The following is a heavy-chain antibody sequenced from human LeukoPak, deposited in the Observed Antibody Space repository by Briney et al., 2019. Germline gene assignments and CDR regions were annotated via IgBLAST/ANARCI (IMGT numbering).Heavy chain of an antibody. J-gene: IGHJ4*02. CDR2: INPNSGGT. Sequence: GASVKVSCKASGYTFTGYYMHWVRQAPGQGLEWMGWINPNSGGTNYAQKFQGRVTMTRDTSISTAYMELSRLRSDDTAVYYCARLKSSGNYLWYYFDYWGQGTLVTVSS. D-gene: IGHD1-26*01. V-gene: IGHV1-2*02. CDR1: GYTFTGYY. CDR3: ARLKSSGNYLWYYFDY.